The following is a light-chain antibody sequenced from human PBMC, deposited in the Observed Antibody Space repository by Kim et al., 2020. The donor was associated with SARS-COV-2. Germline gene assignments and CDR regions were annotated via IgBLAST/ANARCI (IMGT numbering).Light chain of an antibody. J-gene: IGKJ2*01. CDR2: AAS. CDR1: QSISSY. Sequence: DIQMTQSPSSLSASVGDRVTITCRASQSISSYLNWYRHKSGKAPKLLIYAASRLQSGVPSRFSGRGSGTDFTLTISSLQLEDFTTYYCQQSDSMPYTFGQGTKLEI. CDR3: QQSDSMPYT. V-gene: IGKV1-39*01.